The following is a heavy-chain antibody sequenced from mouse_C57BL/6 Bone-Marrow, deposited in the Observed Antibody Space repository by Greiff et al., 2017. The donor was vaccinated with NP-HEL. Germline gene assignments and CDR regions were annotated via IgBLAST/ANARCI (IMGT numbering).Heavy chain of an antibody. D-gene: IGHD2-4*01. V-gene: IGHV1-54*01. CDR3: ARGGIYYDYAWFAY. CDR2: INPGSGGT. J-gene: IGHJ3*01. Sequence: VQLQQSGAELVRPGTSVKVSCKASGYAFTNYLIEGVKQRPGQGLEWIGVINPGSGGTNYNEKFKGMATLTADKSSSTAYMQLSSLTSEDSAVYFCARGGIYYDYAWFAYWGQGTLVTVSA. CDR1: GYAFTNYL.